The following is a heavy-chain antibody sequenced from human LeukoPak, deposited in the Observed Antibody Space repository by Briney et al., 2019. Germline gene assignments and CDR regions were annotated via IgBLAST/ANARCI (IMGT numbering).Heavy chain of an antibody. CDR3: ARTGDSKGYSSGWYPY. D-gene: IGHD6-19*01. V-gene: IGHV3-30-3*01. CDR2: ISYDGSNK. CDR1: GFTFSSYA. Sequence: PGRSLRLSCAASGFTFSSYAMHWVRQAPGKGLEWVAVISYDGSNKYYADSVKGRFTISRDNSKNTLYLQINSLRAEDTAVYYCARTGDSKGYSSGWYPYWGQGTLVTVSS. J-gene: IGHJ4*02.